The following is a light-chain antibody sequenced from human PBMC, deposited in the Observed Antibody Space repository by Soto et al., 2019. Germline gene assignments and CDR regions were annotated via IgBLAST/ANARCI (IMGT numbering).Light chain of an antibody. CDR2: KAS. CDR3: QQYNSYWT. V-gene: IGKV1-5*03. Sequence: DIQMTQSPSTLSESVGDRVTITCRASQSISSWLAWYQQKPGKAPKLLIYKASSLESGVPSRFSGSGSGTEFTLTISSLQPDDFATYYCQQYNSYWTFGQGTKVDIK. CDR1: QSISSW. J-gene: IGKJ1*01.